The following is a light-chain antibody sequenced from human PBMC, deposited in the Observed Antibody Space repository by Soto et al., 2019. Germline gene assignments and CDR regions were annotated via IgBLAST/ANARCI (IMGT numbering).Light chain of an antibody. Sequence: IEMTHSPASLSSCVGCIFTSTCRASQSITTYLNWYQQTPGKAPKPLISDASSLPSGVPSRFSGSGSGTDFTLTLSSLQPEDFATQYCQQSRAFGQGTKVDI. CDR2: DAS. CDR1: QSITTY. CDR3: QQSRA. V-gene: IGKV1-39*01. J-gene: IGKJ1*01.